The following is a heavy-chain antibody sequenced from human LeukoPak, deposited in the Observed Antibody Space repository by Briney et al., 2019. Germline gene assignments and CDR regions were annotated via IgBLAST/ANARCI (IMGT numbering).Heavy chain of an antibody. V-gene: IGHV4-59*08. CDR1: GGSISSYY. Sequence: SETLSLTCTLSGGSISSYYWSWIPHPPRKGLGWIWYIYYSGSTNYNPSLKSRVTISVDTSKNQFCLKLSSVTAAATAVYYCARHARGVFGVVTTYYFDYWGQGTLVTVSS. CDR3: ARHARGVFGVVTTYYFDY. D-gene: IGHD3-3*01. CDR2: IYYSGST. J-gene: IGHJ4*02.